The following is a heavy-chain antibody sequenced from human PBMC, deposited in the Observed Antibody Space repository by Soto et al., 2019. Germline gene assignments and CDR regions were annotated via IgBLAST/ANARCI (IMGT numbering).Heavy chain of an antibody. Sequence: EVQLLESGGGLVQPGGSLRLSCAASGFTFSSYGMSWVRQAPGKGLEWVSGISGSGGSTYYADSVKGRFTISRDNPNNARYLQMNSLRAEDTAVYYCAKEGRYSSSRGYFDYWGQGTLVTVSS. V-gene: IGHV3-23*01. CDR1: GFTFSSYG. CDR2: ISGSGGST. CDR3: AKEGRYSSSRGYFDY. J-gene: IGHJ4*02. D-gene: IGHD6-13*01.